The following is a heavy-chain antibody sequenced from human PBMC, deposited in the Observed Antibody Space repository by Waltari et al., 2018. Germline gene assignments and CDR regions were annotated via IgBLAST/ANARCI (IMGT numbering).Heavy chain of an antibody. J-gene: IGHJ4*02. V-gene: IGHV4-4*07. Sequence: QVQLQESGPGLVKPSETLSLTCTVSGGSISNYYWSWIRQPAGKGLEWIGRIYTSGSTDYNPSLKGRVTMSVDTSKNQLSLNLNSVTAADTAVYYCARGPASGDPLGYWGQGTLVTVSS. D-gene: IGHD1-26*01. CDR3: ARGPASGDPLGY. CDR2: IYTSGST. CDR1: GGSISNYY.